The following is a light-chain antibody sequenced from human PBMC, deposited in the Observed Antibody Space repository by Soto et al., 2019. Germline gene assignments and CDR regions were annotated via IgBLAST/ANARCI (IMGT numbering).Light chain of an antibody. V-gene: IGLV2-14*01. Sequence: QSALTQPASVSGSPGQSITISCTGTSSDVGGYNYVSWYQQHPGKAPKLMIYEVSNRPSGVSNRFSGSKSGNTASLTISGLQAEDEADYYCSSYTTSSLVDFGGGTKVTVL. CDR3: SSYTTSSLVD. J-gene: IGLJ2*01. CDR1: SSDVGGYNY. CDR2: EVS.